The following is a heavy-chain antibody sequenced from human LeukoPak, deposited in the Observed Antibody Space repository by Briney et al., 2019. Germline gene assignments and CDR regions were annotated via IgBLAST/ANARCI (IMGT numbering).Heavy chain of an antibody. CDR1: GFTFSSYA. CDR3: ARGIDDGDNWFDS. V-gene: IGHV3-23*01. D-gene: IGHD1-1*01. Sequence: GGSLRLSCAASGFTFSSYAMSWVRQAPGKGLEWVSAISGSGGRTYYADSVKGRFTISRDNSKNTLYLQMNSLRAEDTALYYCARGIDDGDNWFDSWGQGTLVTVSS. CDR2: ISGSGGRT. J-gene: IGHJ5*01.